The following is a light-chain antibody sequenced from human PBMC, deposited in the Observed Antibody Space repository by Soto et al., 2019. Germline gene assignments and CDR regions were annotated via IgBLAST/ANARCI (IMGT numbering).Light chain of an antibody. CDR1: SSNIGNNY. CDR2: KSN. CDR3: AAWDDSLSGWV. Sequence: QSVLTQPPSASGTPGQRVTISCSGSSSNIGNNYVYWYQQVPGTAPKLLMYKSNQRPSGVPDRFSGSKSGTSASLAISGVRSEDEADYYCAAWDDSLSGWVFGGGTKLTVL. V-gene: IGLV1-47*01. J-gene: IGLJ3*02.